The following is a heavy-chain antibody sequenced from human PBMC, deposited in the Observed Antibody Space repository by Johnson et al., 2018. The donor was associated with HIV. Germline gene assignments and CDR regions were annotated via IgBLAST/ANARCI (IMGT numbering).Heavy chain of an antibody. CDR3: AKDRGSPGIPAAFDI. D-gene: IGHD1-26*01. V-gene: IGHV3-30*02. CDR1: GFIFRTYG. J-gene: IGHJ3*02. CDR2: IRYDGSNK. Sequence: VQLVESGGGVVQPGGTLRLSCAASGFIFRTYGMHWVRQAPGKGLEWVAFIRYDGSNKYYADAVKGRFSISRDNSKNTLYLQMSSLRAEDTAVYYCAKDRGSPGIPAAFDIWGQGTMVTVSS.